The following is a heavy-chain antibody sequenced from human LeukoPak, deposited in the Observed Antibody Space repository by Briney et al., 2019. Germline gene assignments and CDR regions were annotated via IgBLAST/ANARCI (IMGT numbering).Heavy chain of an antibody. D-gene: IGHD5-18*01. CDR3: ARTEVWIQLWEY. J-gene: IGHJ4*02. V-gene: IGHV4-39*01. CDR1: GGSISSSSYY. Sequence: PSETLSLTCTVSGGSISSSSYYWGWIRQPPGKGLEWIGSIYYSGSTYYNPSLKSRVTISVDTSKNQFSLKLSSMTAADTAVYYCARTEVWIQLWEYWGQGTLVTVSS. CDR2: IYYSGST.